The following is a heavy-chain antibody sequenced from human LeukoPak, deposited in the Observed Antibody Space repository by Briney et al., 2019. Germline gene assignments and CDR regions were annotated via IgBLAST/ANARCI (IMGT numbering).Heavy chain of an antibody. Sequence: SETLSLTCVVSGGSIRTSSYYWAWIRQPPGKGLEWIVSMYYSGSIYYNSSLKSRITVSADTSKNQLSLKLSSVTAADTAVYYCARERYSSSWYIDYWGQGTLVTVSS. CDR3: ARERYSSSWYIDY. D-gene: IGHD6-13*01. CDR1: GGSIRTSSYY. CDR2: MYYSGSI. V-gene: IGHV4-39*01. J-gene: IGHJ4*02.